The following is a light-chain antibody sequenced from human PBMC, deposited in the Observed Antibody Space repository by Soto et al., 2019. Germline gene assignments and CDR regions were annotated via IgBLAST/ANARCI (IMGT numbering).Light chain of an antibody. CDR3: SSYAVSNNVV. V-gene: IGLV2-8*01. J-gene: IGLJ2*01. Sequence: QSALTQPPSASGSPGQSVTISCTGTSSDVGGYSYVSWYQQHPGKVPKLMIYEVTKRPSGVPDHFSGSKSGNTASLTVSGLQDEDEADSYCSSYAVSNNVVFGGGTKLTVL. CDR1: SSDVGGYSY. CDR2: EVT.